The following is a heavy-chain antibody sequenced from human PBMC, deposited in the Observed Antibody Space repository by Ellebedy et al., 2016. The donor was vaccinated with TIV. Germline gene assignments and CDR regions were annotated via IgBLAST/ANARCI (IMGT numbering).Heavy chain of an antibody. CDR3: ARAQKRFLAPYYYGMDV. CDR2: IYYSGST. D-gene: IGHD3-3*01. J-gene: IGHJ6*02. V-gene: IGHV4-59*01. CDR1: GGSISSYY. Sequence: SETLSLTCTVSGGSISSYYWSWIRQPPGKGLEWIGYIYYSGSTDYNPSLKSRVTISVDTSKNQFSLKLSSVTAADTAVYYCARAQKRFLAPYYYGMDVWGQGTTVTVSS.